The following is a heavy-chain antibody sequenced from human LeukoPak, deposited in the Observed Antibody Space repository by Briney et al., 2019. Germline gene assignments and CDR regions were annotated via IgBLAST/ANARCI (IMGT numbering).Heavy chain of an antibody. CDR3: ARTSNTVTTGASYFDY. CDR2: ISSSSTYM. D-gene: IGHD4-17*01. V-gene: IGHV3-21*01. CDR1: GFTFSTYS. J-gene: IGHJ4*02. Sequence: GGSLRLSCAASGFTFSTYSMNWVRQAPGKGLEWVSFISSSSTYMYYADSMKGRFTISRDNAKNSLYLQMNSLRAVDTAVYYCARTSNTVTTGASYFDYWGQGILVTVSS.